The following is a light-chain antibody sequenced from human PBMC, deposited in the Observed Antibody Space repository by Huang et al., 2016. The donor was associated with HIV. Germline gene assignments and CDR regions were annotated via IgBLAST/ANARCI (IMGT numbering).Light chain of an antibody. CDR1: RSISSH. J-gene: IGKJ1*01. V-gene: IGKV3-15*01. CDR3: QQYNKWPWT. Sequence: EIVMTQSPATLPVSPGEKTTLSCRASRSISSHLDWYQQRPVQAPRLLISDTSTRATGIPPRFSGSGSGTEFTLTLSSLQSEDFAVYYCQQYNKWPWTFGPGTKVEV. CDR2: DTS.